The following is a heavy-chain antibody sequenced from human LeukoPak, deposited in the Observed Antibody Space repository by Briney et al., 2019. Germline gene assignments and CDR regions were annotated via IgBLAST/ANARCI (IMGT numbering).Heavy chain of an antibody. CDR3: ARDGGHSTDLDY. CDR1: GFTFSRHW. Sequence: GGSLRLSCASSGFTFSRHWMSWVRQAPGKGPEWVANIKQDGSERYYVGSVKGRFTISRDNARNPLFLQMNSLRAEDTAVYYCARDGGHSTDLDYWGRGTLVTVSS. J-gene: IGHJ4*02. CDR2: IKQDGSER. V-gene: IGHV3-7*01. D-gene: IGHD2/OR15-2a*01.